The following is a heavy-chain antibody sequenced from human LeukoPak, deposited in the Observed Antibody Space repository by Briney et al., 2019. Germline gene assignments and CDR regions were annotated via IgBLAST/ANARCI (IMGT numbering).Heavy chain of an antibody. CDR1: GGSISSGGSY. Sequence: SETLSLTCTVSGGSISSGGSYWGWIRQHPGKGLEWIGYIYYSGSTYYNPSLKSRVTISVDTSKNQFSLKLSSVTAADTAVYYCATYVWGSYRPFDYWGQGTLVTVSS. CDR2: IYYSGST. V-gene: IGHV4-31*03. CDR3: ATYVWGSYRPFDY. D-gene: IGHD3-16*02. J-gene: IGHJ4*02.